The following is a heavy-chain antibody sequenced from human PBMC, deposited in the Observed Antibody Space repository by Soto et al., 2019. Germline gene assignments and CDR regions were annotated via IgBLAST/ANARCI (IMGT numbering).Heavy chain of an antibody. Sequence: PGGSLRLSCAVSGFTVVNYMSWVRQAPGRGLEWVSVLYGGGTTYYADSVKDRFTISRDNSKNTLYLQMNSLRAEDTAVYYCARDRIAVAGNPEYFQHWGQGTLVTVSS. D-gene: IGHD6-19*01. V-gene: IGHV3-66*01. CDR2: LYGGGTT. J-gene: IGHJ1*01. CDR3: ARDRIAVAGNPEYFQH. CDR1: GFTVVNY.